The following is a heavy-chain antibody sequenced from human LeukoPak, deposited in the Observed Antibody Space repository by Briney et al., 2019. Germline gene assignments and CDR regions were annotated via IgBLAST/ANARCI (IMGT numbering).Heavy chain of an antibody. CDR3: ARDLREEGYYYYMDV. CDR1: GFTFSSYE. V-gene: IGHV3-48*03. J-gene: IGHJ6*03. Sequence: GGSLRLSCAASGFTFSSYEMHWVRQAPGKGLEWVSYISSSGSTIYYADSVKGRFTISRDNAKNSLYLQMNSLRAEDTAVYYCARDLREEGYYYYMDVWGKGTTVTVSS. CDR2: ISSSGSTI. D-gene: IGHD5/OR15-5a*01.